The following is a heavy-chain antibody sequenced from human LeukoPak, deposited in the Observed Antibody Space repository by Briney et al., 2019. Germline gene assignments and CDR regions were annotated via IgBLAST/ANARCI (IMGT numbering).Heavy chain of an antibody. V-gene: IGHV4-59*11. J-gene: IGHJ5*02. CDR3: ARAKIAAAGTGFGP. D-gene: IGHD6-13*01. CDR2: IYYSGST. CDR1: GGSISSHY. Sequence: PSETLSLTCTVSGGSISSHYWSWIRQPPGKGLEWIGYIYYSGSTNYNPSLKSRVTISVDTSKNQFSLKLSSVTAADTAVYYCARAKIAAAGTGFGPWGQGTLVTVSS.